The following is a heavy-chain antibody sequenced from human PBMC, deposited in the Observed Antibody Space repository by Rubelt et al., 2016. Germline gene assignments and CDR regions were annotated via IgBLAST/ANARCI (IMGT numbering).Heavy chain of an antibody. V-gene: IGHV4-39*07. CDR1: GGSISSSSYY. D-gene: IGHD2-8*01. CDR3: ARVDCTYGVCSLFDY. J-gene: IGHJ4*02. CDR2: IFYSGRS. Sequence: QLQLQESGPGLVKPSETLSLTCTVSGGSISSSSYYWGWIRQPPGKGLEWIGNIFYSGRSYYNAYLKSRVTVSVDRSKNQFYLKLSSVPAADTAVYYCARVDCTYGVCSLFDYWGQGTLITVSS.